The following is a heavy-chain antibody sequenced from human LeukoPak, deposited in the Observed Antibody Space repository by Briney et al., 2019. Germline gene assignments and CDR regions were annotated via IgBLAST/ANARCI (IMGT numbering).Heavy chain of an antibody. D-gene: IGHD3-3*01. CDR1: GFTFSSYA. Sequence: SGGSLRLSCAASGFTFSSYAMSWVRQAPGKGLEWVSAISGSGGSTYYADSVKGRFTISRDNSKNTLYLQMNSLRAEDTAVYYCAKPPPPMYYDFWSGYYYFDYWGQGTLVTVSS. CDR3: AKPPPPMYYDFWSGYYYFDY. V-gene: IGHV3-23*01. CDR2: ISGSGGST. J-gene: IGHJ4*02.